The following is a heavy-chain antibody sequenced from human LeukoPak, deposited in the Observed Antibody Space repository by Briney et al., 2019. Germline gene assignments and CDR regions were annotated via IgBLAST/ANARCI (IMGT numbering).Heavy chain of an antibody. CDR3: ARLLWFGELSTRTRRYFDY. J-gene: IGHJ4*02. CDR1: GYTFTAYY. CDR2: INPNSGGT. Sequence: ASVKVSCTASGYTFTAYYMHWVRQAPGQGLEWRGWINPNSGGTNYAQKFQGRVTMTRDTSISTAYMELSRLRSDDTAVYYCARLLWFGELSTRTRRYFDYWGQGTLVTVSS. V-gene: IGHV1-2*02. D-gene: IGHD3-10*01.